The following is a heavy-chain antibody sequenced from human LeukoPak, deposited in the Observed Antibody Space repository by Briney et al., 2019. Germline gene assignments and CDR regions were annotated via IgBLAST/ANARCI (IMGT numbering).Heavy chain of an antibody. CDR1: GFTFSSYS. CDR2: ISSGSSYI. V-gene: IGHV3-21*01. Sequence: KPGGSLRLSCAASGFTFSSYSMNWVRQAPGKGLEWVSSISSGSSYIYYADSVKGRFTISRDNAKNSLYLQMNSLRAEDTAVYYCARVPSYGGNSAYYYMDVWGKGTTVTVSS. J-gene: IGHJ6*03. CDR3: ARVPSYGGNSAYYYMDV. D-gene: IGHD4-23*01.